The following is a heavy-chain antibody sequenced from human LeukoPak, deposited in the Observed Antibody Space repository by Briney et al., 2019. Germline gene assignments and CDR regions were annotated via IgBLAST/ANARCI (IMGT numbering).Heavy chain of an antibody. Sequence: GESLQISCKGSGYSFTSYWIGWVRQMPGKGLEWMGVIYPGDSDTRYSPSFQGQVTISADKSISTAYLQWSSLKASDTAMYYCARRRISGWYSYYYGMDVWGQGTTVTVSS. CDR1: GYSFTSYW. CDR2: IYPGDSDT. V-gene: IGHV5-51*01. CDR3: ARRRISGWYSYYYGMDV. D-gene: IGHD6-19*01. J-gene: IGHJ6*02.